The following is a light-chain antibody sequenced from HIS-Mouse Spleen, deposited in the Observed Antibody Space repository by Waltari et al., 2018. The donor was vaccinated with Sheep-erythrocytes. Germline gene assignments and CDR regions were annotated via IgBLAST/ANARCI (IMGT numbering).Light chain of an antibody. CDR3: QAWDSSTGVV. V-gene: IGLV3-1*01. J-gene: IGLJ2*01. Sequence: SYELTQPPSVSVSPGQTASITCSGDKLGDKYACWYQQKPGQSPVLVIYQDSKRPSGIPELFPGSNSGNTATLTISGTQAMDEADYYCQAWDSSTGVVFGGGTKLTVL. CDR1: KLGDKY. CDR2: QDS.